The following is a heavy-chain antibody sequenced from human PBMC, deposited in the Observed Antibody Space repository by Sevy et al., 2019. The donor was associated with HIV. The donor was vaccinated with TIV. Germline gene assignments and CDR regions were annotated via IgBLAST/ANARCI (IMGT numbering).Heavy chain of an antibody. J-gene: IGHJ4*02. CDR2: IWYDGSNK. Sequence: GGSLRLSCVASGFTFSSYAIHWVRQAPGKGLEWVAPIWYDGSNKYYADSVKGRFTISRDNSKNTLYLQMNSLRAEDTAEYFCARDGDGDAFGEAFDYWGQGTLVTVSS. CDR3: ARDGDGDAFGEAFDY. D-gene: IGHD3-10*01. CDR1: GFTFSSYA. V-gene: IGHV3-33*08.